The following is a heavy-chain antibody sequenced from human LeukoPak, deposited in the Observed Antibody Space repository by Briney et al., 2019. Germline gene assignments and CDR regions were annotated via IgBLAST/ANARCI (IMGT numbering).Heavy chain of an antibody. CDR1: GFTFSSYA. CDR2: ISGSGGST. D-gene: IGHD2-15*01. J-gene: IGHJ6*03. Sequence: GGSLRLSCAASGFTFSSYAMSWLRQAPGKGLEWVSAISGSGGSTYYADSVKGRFTISRDNSKNTLYLQMNSLRAEDTAVYYCAKDRRILSTFDIWGKGTTVTVSS. CDR3: AKDRRILSTFDI. V-gene: IGHV3-23*01.